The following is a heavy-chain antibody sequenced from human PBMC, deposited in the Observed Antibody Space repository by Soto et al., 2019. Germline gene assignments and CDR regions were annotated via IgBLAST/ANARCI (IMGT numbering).Heavy chain of an antibody. CDR2: ISSNGGST. Sequence: PGGSLRLSCAASGFTFSRYAMHWVRQAPGKGLEYVSAISSNGGSTYYANSVKGRFTISRDNFKNTLYLQMGSLRAEDMAVYYCVRGPGYYFDYWGQGTPVTVSS. V-gene: IGHV3-64*01. D-gene: IGHD2-15*01. CDR1: GFTFSRYA. CDR3: VRGPGYYFDY. J-gene: IGHJ4*02.